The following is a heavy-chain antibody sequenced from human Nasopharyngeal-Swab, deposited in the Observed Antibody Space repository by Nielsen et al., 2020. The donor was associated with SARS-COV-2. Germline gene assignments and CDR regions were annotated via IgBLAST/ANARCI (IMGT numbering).Heavy chain of an antibody. V-gene: IGHV3-21*01. CDR2: ISSSGDTP. D-gene: IGHD3-3*01. CDR1: GFTFSSHT. J-gene: IGHJ6*02. CDR3: ARDGLDYDFWSAYFMDV. Sequence: GGSLRLSCAASGFTFSSHTMSWVRRAPGRGLEWVSAISSSGDTPYYPDSVKGRFTISRDNAKNPLYLQMNSLRAEDTAVYYCARDGLDYDFWSAYFMDVWGQGTTVTVSS.